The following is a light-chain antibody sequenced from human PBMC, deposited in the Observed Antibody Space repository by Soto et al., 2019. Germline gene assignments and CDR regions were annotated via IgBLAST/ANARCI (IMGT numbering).Light chain of an antibody. V-gene: IGLV2-8*01. Sequence: QSALTQPPSASGSPGQSVTISCTGTSSDVGGYNYVSWYQQHPGKAPKLMIYEVSKRPSGVPDRFSGSKSGKTASLTVSGLQAEDEADYYCSSYAGSNNLVFGGGTKLTVL. CDR2: EVS. J-gene: IGLJ2*01. CDR1: SSDVGGYNY. CDR3: SSYAGSNNLV.